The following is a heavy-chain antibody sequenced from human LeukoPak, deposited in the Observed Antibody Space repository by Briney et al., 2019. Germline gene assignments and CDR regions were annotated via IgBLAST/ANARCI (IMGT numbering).Heavy chain of an antibody. J-gene: IGHJ4*02. CDR1: GGSFSGYY. CDR3: ARRGGDGYCSSTSCYFDDS. V-gene: IGHV4-34*01. Sequence: SETLSLTCAVYGGSFSGYYWSWIRQPPGKGLEWIGEINHSGSTNHNPSLKSRVTISVDTSKNQFSLKLSSVTAADTAVYYCARRGGDGYCSSTSCYFDDSWGQGTLVTVSS. D-gene: IGHD2-2*03. CDR2: INHSGST.